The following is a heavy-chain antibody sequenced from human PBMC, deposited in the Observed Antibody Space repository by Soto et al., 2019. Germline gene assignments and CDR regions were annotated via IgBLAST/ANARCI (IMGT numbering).Heavy chain of an antibody. Sequence: PSQTLSLTCAISGDSVSSNSAAWNWIRQSPSRGLEWLGRTYYRSKWYNDYAVSLKRRVSTNPDTSKNQYSLQLKSVTPEDTAVYYCARDHSTSMTTFYGLDVWVQGTTVTVSS. CDR1: GDSVSSNSAA. D-gene: IGHD4-17*01. V-gene: IGHV6-1*01. CDR3: ARDHSTSMTTFYGLDV. J-gene: IGHJ6*02. CDR2: TYYRSKWYN.